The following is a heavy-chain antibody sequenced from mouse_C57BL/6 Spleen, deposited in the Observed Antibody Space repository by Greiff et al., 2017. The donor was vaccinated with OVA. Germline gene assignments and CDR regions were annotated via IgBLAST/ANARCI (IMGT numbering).Heavy chain of an antibody. CDR2: ISSGSSTT. Sequence: EVMLVESGGGLVKPGGSLKLSCAASGFTFSDYGMHWVRQAPEKGLEWVAYISSGSSTTYYADTVKGRFTISRDNAKNTLFLQMTSLRSEDTAMYYCARRDYYYYAMDYWGQGTSVTVSS. V-gene: IGHV5-17*01. D-gene: IGHD1-1*01. CDR3: ARRDYYYYAMDY. CDR1: GFTFSDYG. J-gene: IGHJ4*01.